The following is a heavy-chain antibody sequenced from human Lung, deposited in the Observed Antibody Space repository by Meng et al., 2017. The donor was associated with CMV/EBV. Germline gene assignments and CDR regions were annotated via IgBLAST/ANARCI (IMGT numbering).Heavy chain of an antibody. V-gene: IGHV1-18*01. CDR1: GYTFKHQG. J-gene: IGHJ4*02. D-gene: IGHD6-19*01. Sequence: VKNRVCSVRDSGSASGYTFKHQGISLIRQASGKGLEWMGWMSCYNGDTNYAQKLQGRVTMNTDTFTNPDYMDLRGLRSDDTAVYYCARDPSNTSGRYAYFDYWGQGTLVTVSS. CDR3: ARDPSNTSGRYAYFDY. CDR2: MSCYNGDT.